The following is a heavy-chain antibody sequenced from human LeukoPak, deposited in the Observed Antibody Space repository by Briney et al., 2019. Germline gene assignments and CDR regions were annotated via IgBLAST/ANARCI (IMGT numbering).Heavy chain of an antibody. CDR3: ARGFYGAGSHFDF. V-gene: IGHV4-30-2*01. D-gene: IGHD3-10*01. CDR1: GGSISSGDYP. Sequence: SQTLSLTCTVSGGSISSGDYPWSWIRQPPGKGLEWIGHIFHTGHTSYNPSLKSRVTISVDMPKNQLSLRLTSVTAADTAVYYCARGFYGAGSHFDFWGQGTLVTVSS. CDR2: IFHTGHT. J-gene: IGHJ4*02.